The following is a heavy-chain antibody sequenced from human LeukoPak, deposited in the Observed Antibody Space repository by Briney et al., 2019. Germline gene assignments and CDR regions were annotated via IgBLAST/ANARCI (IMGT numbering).Heavy chain of an antibody. CDR3: ARAPTYYDFWSGYLYYFDY. CDR1: GFTVSSNY. D-gene: IGHD3-3*01. V-gene: IGHV3-66*01. CDR2: SYSGGST. J-gene: IGHJ4*02. Sequence: GGSLRLSCAASGFTVSSNYMSWVPQAPGKGLEWVSVSYSGGSTYYADSVKGRFSISRDNSKNTLYLQMNSLRAEDTAVYYCARAPTYYDFWSGYLYYFDYWGQGTLVTVSS.